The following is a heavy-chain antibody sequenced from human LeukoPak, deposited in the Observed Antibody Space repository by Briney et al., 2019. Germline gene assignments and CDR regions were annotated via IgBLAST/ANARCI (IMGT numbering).Heavy chain of an antibody. D-gene: IGHD6-19*01. CDR2: INHSGST. J-gene: IGHJ4*02. CDR3: ARLCSSGWYLRGYFDY. CDR1: GGSFSGYY. Sequence: SETLSLTCAVYGGSFSGYYWSWIRQPPGKGLEWIGEINHSGSTNYNPSLKSRVTISVDTSKNQFSLKLSSVTAADTAVYYCARLCSSGWYLRGYFDYWGQGTQVTVSS. V-gene: IGHV4-34*01.